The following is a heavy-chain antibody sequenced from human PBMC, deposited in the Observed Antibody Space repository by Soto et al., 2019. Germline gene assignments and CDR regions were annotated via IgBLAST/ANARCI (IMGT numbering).Heavy chain of an antibody. CDR3: ARDAPKGMVRGSHGMDV. CDR2: ISSSSSYI. CDR1: GFTFSSYS. J-gene: IGHJ6*02. Sequence: GGPLRLSCAASGFTFSSYSMNWVRQAPGEGLEWVSSISSSSSYIYYADSVKGRFTTARDNAKNSLYLQMNSRRAEDTAVYYCARDAPKGMVRGSHGMDVWGQGTTVTVSS. D-gene: IGHD3-10*01. V-gene: IGHV3-21*04.